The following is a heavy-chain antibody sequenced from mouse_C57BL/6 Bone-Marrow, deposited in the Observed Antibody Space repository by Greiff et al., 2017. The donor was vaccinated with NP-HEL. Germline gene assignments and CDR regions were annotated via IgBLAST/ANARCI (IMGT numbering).Heavy chain of an antibody. CDR2: IYPRSGNT. J-gene: IGHJ2*01. Sequence: QVQLKQSGAELARPGASVKLSCKASGYTFTSYGISWVKQRTGQGLEWIGEIYPRSGNTYYNEKFKGKATLTAAKYSSTAYMELRSLTSEDSAVYFCPIYYYGSSEKWGQGTTLTVSS. CDR3: PIYYYGSSEK. D-gene: IGHD1-1*01. CDR1: GYTFTSYG. V-gene: IGHV1-81*01.